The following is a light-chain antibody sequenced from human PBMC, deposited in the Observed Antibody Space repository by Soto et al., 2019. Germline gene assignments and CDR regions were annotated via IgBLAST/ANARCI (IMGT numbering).Light chain of an antibody. Sequence: EIVLTQSPDTLSLYPGERATLYCRASQSVSSAYLAWFQQKPGQTPRLLISGASSRATGIPDRFSGSGSGTDFSLTISRLEPEDFAVYWCQVYGSSPLFTFGPGTKVDIK. J-gene: IGKJ3*01. CDR3: QVYGSSPLFT. V-gene: IGKV3-20*01. CDR1: QSVSSAY. CDR2: GAS.